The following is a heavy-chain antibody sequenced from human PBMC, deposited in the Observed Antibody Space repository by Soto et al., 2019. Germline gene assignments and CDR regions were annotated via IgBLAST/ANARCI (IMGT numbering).Heavy chain of an antibody. CDR3: ARVAVEMATIHLFDY. V-gene: IGHV3-30-3*01. D-gene: IGHD5-12*01. CDR1: GFTFSSYA. J-gene: IGHJ4*02. CDR2: ISYDGSNK. Sequence: QVQLVESGGGVVQPGRSLRLSCAASGFTFSSYAMHWVRQAPGKGLEWVAVISYDGSNKYYADSVKGRFTISRDNSKNTLYLQMNSLRAEDTAVYYCARVAVEMATIHLFDYWGQGTLVTVSS.